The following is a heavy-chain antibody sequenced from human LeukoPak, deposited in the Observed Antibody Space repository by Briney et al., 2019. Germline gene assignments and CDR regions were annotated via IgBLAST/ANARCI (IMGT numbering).Heavy chain of an antibody. CDR1: GYTFTSYY. CDR2: INPSGGST. Sequence: RASVKVSCKASGYTFTSYYMHGVRQAPGQGLEWMGIINPSGGSTSYAQKFQGRVTMTRDMSTSTVYMELSSLRSEDTAVYYCARDRRIAAAYYYYYMDVWGKGTTVTISS. D-gene: IGHD6-13*01. V-gene: IGHV1-46*01. J-gene: IGHJ6*03. CDR3: ARDRRIAAAYYYYYMDV.